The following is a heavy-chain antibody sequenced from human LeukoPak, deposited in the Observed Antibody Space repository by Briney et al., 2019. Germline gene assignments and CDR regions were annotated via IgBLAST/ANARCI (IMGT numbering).Heavy chain of an antibody. CDR3: ARQIAVADAFDI. CDR1: GGSISSYY. J-gene: IGHJ3*02. V-gene: IGHV4-59*08. Sequence: SETLSLTCTASGGSISSYYWSWIRQPPGKGLEWIGYIYYSGSTNYNPSLKSRVTISVDTSKNQFSLKLSSVTAADTAVYYCARQIAVADAFDIWGQGTMVTVSS. D-gene: IGHD6-19*01. CDR2: IYYSGST.